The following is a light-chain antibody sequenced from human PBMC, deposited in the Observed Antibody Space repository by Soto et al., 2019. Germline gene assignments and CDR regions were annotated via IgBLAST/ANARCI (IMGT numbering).Light chain of an antibody. J-gene: IGKJ5*01. CDR1: QSLSTY. V-gene: IGKV3-11*01. CDR3: QQRSNWRIT. Sequence: DIVLTQSPATLSLSPGERATLSCRASQSLSTYLAWYQQKPGQAPRLLIYDASNRATGIPARFSGSGSGTDFTLTISNLEPEDFAVYYCQQRSNWRITFGQGTRLEIK. CDR2: DAS.